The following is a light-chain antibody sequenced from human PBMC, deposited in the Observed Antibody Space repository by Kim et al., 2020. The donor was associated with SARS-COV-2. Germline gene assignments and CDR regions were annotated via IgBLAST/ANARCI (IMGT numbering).Light chain of an antibody. J-gene: IGKJ2*01. CDR1: QSVRNSY. Sequence: PGERATLSCRASQSVRNSYLAWYQKKPGQAPRLLIYGAFSRATGIPDRFSGSGSGTDFTLIISRLEPEDFAVYYCQQYGSSPPYTFGQGPKLEI. CDR3: QQYGSSPPYT. CDR2: GAF. V-gene: IGKV3-20*01.